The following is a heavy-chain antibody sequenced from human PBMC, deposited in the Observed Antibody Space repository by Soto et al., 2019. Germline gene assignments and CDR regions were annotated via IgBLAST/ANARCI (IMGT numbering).Heavy chain of an antibody. J-gene: IGHJ3*02. CDR1: GGSGRSFGGYY. CDR2: INHSGST. Sequence: GTPSLTCAVHGGSGRSFGGYYWSWIRQPPGKGLEWIGEINHSGSTNYNPSLKSRVTISVDTSKNQFSLKLNSVAAADTAIYYCARQVTGLMGYAYDIWGQGTMVT. D-gene: IGHD2-8*02. V-gene: IGHV4-34*01. CDR3: ARQVTGLMGYAYDI.